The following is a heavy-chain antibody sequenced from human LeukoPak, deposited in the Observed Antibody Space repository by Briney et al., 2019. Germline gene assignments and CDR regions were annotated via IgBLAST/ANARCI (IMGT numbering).Heavy chain of an antibody. Sequence: GGSLRLSCAASGFTLRSYAMHWVRQAPGKGLEGGAIISYDGSNEHYADSVKGRFTISRDNSKNTLYLQMNSLRAEDTAIYYCTRGRGSYSLDYWGRGTLVTVSS. CDR2: ISYDGSNE. J-gene: IGHJ4*02. D-gene: IGHD1-26*01. CDR1: GFTLRSYA. V-gene: IGHV3-30*01. CDR3: TRGRGSYSLDY.